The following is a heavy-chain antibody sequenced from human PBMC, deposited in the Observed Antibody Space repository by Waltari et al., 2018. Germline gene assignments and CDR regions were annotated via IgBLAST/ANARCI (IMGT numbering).Heavy chain of an antibody. CDR2: MSYSGGT. V-gene: IGHV4-39*01. CDR3: ARQNSLSNDGFDI. CDR1: Y. Sequence: YGGWIRQAPGKGLEWIGSMSYSGGTYYNPSLKSRVTISEDTSKNQLSLKVSSVTAADTAVYYCARQNSLSNDGFDIWGQGTLVTVSS. J-gene: IGHJ3*02.